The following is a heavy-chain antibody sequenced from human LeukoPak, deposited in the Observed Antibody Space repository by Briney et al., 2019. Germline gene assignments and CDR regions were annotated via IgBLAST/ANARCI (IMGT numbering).Heavy chain of an antibody. J-gene: IGHJ6*02. CDR1: GGSISSGDYY. CDR3: AREEAYGDSNMDV. D-gene: IGHD4-17*01. CDR2: IYYSGST. Sequence: SETLSLTCTVSGGSISSGDYYWSWIRQPPGKGLEWIGYIYYSGSTYYNPSLKSRVTISVDTSKNQFSLKLSSVTAADTAVYYCAREEAYGDSNMDVWGQGTTVTVSS. V-gene: IGHV4-30-4*01.